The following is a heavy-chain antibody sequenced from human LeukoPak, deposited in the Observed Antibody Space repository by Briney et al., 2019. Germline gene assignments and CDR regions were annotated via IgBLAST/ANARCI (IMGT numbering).Heavy chain of an antibody. CDR2: IYSGGST. CDR1: GFTVSSNY. CDR3: ARYCSSTSCYFFDY. J-gene: IGHJ4*02. Sequence: GGSLRLSCAASGFTVSSNYMSWVRQAPVKGLEWVSVIYSGGSTYYADSVKGRFTISRDNSKNTLYLQMNSLRAEDTAVYYCARYCSSTSCYFFDYWGQGTLVTVSS. V-gene: IGHV3-66*01. D-gene: IGHD2-2*01.